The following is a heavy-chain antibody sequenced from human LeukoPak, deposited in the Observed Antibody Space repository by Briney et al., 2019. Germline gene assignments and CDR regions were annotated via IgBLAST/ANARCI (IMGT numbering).Heavy chain of an antibody. Sequence: SETLSLTCTVSGGSISSYYWSWIRQPPGKGLEWIGYIFYSGSTTYNPSLKSRVTMSVDTSKNQFSLKLSSVTAADTAVYYCTRGNGWCAYWGQGTLVSVSS. D-gene: IGHD6-19*01. J-gene: IGHJ4*02. CDR1: GGSISSYY. CDR2: IFYSGST. CDR3: TRGNGWCAY. V-gene: IGHV4-59*01.